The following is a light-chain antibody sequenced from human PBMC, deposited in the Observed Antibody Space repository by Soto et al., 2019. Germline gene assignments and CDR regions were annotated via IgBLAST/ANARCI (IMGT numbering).Light chain of an antibody. Sequence: VLTQPASVSGSPGQSITISCVGTSGDIGDYNYVSWYQQHPGKVPKVIIYDVSNRPSGVSYRFSGTKSGNTASLTVSGLQAEDEADYYCCSYTRSGTLIFGTGTKVTVL. CDR2: DVS. CDR3: CSYTRSGTLI. J-gene: IGLJ1*01. CDR1: SGDIGDYNY. V-gene: IGLV2-14*01.